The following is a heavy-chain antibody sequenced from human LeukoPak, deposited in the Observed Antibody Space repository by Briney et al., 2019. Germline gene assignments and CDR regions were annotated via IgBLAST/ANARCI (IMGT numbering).Heavy chain of an antibody. D-gene: IGHD3-22*01. V-gene: IGHV4-39*07. CDR2: IYYSGST. J-gene: IGHJ4*02. Sequence: SETLSLTCTVSGGSISSSSYYWGWIRQPPGKGLEWIGSIYYSGSTYYNPSLKSRVTISVDTSKNQFSLKLSSATAADTAIYYCARGRYYYDSRGYIYYFDYWGQGTLVTVSS. CDR3: ARGRYYYDSRGYIYYFDY. CDR1: GGSISSSSYY.